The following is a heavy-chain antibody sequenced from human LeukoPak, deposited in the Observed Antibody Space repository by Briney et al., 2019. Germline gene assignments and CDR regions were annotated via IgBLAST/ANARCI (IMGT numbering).Heavy chain of an antibody. CDR2: INTNTGNP. CDR1: GYTFTSYA. Sequence: ASVKVSCEASGYTFTSYAMNWVRQAPGQGLEWMGWINTNTGNPTYAQGFTGRFVSSLDTSVSTAYLQISSLKAEDTAVYYCAGSGPSGEYYFDYWGQGTLVTVSS. CDR3: AGSGPSGEYYFDY. V-gene: IGHV7-4-1*02. D-gene: IGHD3-3*01. J-gene: IGHJ4*02.